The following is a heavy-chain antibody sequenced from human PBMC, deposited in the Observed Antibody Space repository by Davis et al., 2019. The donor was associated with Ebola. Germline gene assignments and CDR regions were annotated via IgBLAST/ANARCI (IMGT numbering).Heavy chain of an antibody. CDR3: ARDKRTDWSGYYSPVFDY. V-gene: IGHV1-46*01. D-gene: IGHD3-3*01. CDR1: GYTFTSYY. Sequence: ASVKVSCKASGYTFTSYYMHWVRQAPGQGLEWMGIINPSGGSTSYAQKFQGRVTMTRDTSTSTVYMELSSLRSEDTAVYYCARDKRTDWSGYYSPVFDYWGQGTLVTVSS. J-gene: IGHJ4*02. CDR2: INPSGGST.